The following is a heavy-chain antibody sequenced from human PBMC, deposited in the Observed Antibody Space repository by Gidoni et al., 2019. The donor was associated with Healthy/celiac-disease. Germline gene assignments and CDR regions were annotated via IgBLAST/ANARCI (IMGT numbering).Heavy chain of an antibody. V-gene: IGHV3-23*01. CDR1: GFTFSSYA. J-gene: IGHJ4*02. D-gene: IGHD3-9*01. CDR2: ISGSGGST. Sequence: EVQLLESGGGLVQPGWSLRLSCAASGFTFSSYAMSWVRQAPGKGLEWGSAISGSGGSTYYADSVKGRFTISRDNSKNTLYLQMNSLRAEDTAVYYCAKGSYYDILTGEFDYWGQGTLVTVSS. CDR3: AKGSYYDILTGEFDY.